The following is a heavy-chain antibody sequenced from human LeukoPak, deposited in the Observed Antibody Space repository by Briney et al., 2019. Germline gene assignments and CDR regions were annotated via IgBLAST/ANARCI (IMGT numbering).Heavy chain of an antibody. J-gene: IGHJ4*02. CDR3: ASHVTVLGTRGFDF. D-gene: IGHD6-19*01. CDR2: VHHGGAS. Sequence: SETLSLTCAVSGDSITSHSWWSWVRQPPGKGLEWIGEVHHGGASNYDPSLESRVTISVDKSKNRFSLNLCSVTAADTATYYCASHVTVLGTRGFDFWGRGTLVTVS. V-gene: IGHV4-4*02. CDR1: GDSITSHSW.